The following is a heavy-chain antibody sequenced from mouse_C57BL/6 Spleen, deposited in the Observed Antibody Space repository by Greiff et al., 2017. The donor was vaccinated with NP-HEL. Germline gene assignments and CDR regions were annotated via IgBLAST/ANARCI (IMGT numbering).Heavy chain of an antibody. CDR1: GYSFTGYY. CDR2: IYPYNGVS. V-gene: IGHV1-31*01. D-gene: IGHD3-2*02. Sequence: VHVKQSGPELVKPGASVKISCKASGYSFTGYYMHWVKQSHGNILDWIGYIYPYNGVSSYNQKFKGKATLTVDKSSSTAYMELRSLTSEDSAVYYCARDSSGYVSYAMDYWGQGTSVTVSS. J-gene: IGHJ4*01. CDR3: ARDSSGYVSYAMDY.